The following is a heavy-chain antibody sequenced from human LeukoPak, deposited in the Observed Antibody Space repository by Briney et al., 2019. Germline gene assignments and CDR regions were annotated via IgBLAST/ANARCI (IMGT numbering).Heavy chain of an antibody. Sequence: ASVKVSCQASGYTFTGYYMHWVRQAPGQGLEWMGWINPNSGGTNYAQKFQGRDTMTRDTSISTAYMELSRLRSDDTAVYYCARVLGNTMVRGVIRPFDYWGQGTLVTVSS. CDR3: ARVLGNTMVRGVIRPFDY. V-gene: IGHV1-2*02. D-gene: IGHD3-10*01. J-gene: IGHJ4*02. CDR1: GYTFTGYY. CDR2: INPNSGGT.